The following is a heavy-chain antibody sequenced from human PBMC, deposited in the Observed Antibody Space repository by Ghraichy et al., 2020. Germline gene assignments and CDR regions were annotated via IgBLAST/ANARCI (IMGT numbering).Heavy chain of an antibody. Sequence: GGSLRLSCAASGFTFSSYNMNWVRQAPGKGLEWVSSISSSSSYIYYADSMKGRFTISRDNAKNSLYLQMNSLRAEDTAVYYCARDRSYSYGTDGGYGMDVWGQGTTVTVSS. CDR1: GFTFSSYN. D-gene: IGHD5-18*01. J-gene: IGHJ6*02. V-gene: IGHV3-21*01. CDR2: ISSSSSYI. CDR3: ARDRSYSYGTDGGYGMDV.